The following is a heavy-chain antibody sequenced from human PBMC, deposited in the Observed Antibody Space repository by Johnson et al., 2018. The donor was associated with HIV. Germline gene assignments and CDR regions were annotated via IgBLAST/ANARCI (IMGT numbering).Heavy chain of an antibody. J-gene: IGHJ3*02. D-gene: IGHD5-24*01. CDR3: ARDHSRDESFDI. Sequence: MQLVESGGGLIQPGGSLRLSCKASGFSISSNYMSWVRQPPGKGLEWVSVFYSGSNTYYADSVKGRFTISRDNSNNTLYLQMNSLRAEDTAVYYCARDHSRDESFDIWGQGTMVTVSS. V-gene: IGHV3-53*01. CDR1: GFSISSNY. CDR2: FYSGSNT.